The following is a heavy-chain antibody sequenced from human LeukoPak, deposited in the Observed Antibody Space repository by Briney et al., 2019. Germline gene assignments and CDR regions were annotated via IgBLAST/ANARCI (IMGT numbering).Heavy chain of an antibody. V-gene: IGHV4-34*01. J-gene: IGHJ4*02. Sequence: SETLSLTCAVYGGSFSGYYWSWIRQPPGKGLEWIGEINHSGSTNYNPSLKSRVTISVDASKNQFSLKLSSVTAADTAVYYCARGQGIVDYWGQGTLVTVSS. CDR3: ARGQGIVDY. CDR2: INHSGST. CDR1: GGSFSGYY. D-gene: IGHD2-21*01.